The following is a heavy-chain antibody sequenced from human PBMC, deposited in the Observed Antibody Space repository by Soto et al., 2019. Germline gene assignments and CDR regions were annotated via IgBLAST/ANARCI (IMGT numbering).Heavy chain of an antibody. CDR3: ARDQGITTFGVYSMYYYGMAV. V-gene: IGHV1-18*01. D-gene: IGHD3-3*01. J-gene: IGHJ6*02. CDR2: ISTDNGNT. Sequence: ASVKVSCKASGYTFTNSGISWVRQAPGQGLEWMGWISTDNGNTNYAQHLQGRVSMTTDTSTSTACMDLRSLRSDDTAVYYCARDQGITTFGVYSMYYYGMAVWGQGTTVTVSS. CDR1: GYTFTNSG.